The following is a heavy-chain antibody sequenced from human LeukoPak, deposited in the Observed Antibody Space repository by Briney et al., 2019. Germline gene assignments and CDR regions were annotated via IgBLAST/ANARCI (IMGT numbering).Heavy chain of an antibody. J-gene: IGHJ4*02. D-gene: IGHD2-15*01. V-gene: IGHV3-23*01. CDR2: IGGSGFNS. CDR3: AKGSMGSCKGAFCYHFDY. Sequence: GGSLRLSCAASGFTFNNYGMSWVRQAPGKGLEWVSSIGGSGFNSYYADSVKGRFTISRDNSKNTLYLQMNSLRADDTAVYFCAKGSMGSCKGAFCYHFDYWGQGTLVTVSS. CDR1: GFTFNNYG.